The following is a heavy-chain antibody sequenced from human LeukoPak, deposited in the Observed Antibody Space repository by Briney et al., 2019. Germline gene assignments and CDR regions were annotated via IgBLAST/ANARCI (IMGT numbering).Heavy chain of an antibody. V-gene: IGHV3-30*02. J-gene: IGHJ4*02. Sequence: HTGGSLRLSCAASGFTFSHHGMHWVRQAPGKGLEWVAFIRNDGSNHYYADSVKGRFTISRDNSKNTLYLQMGSLRAEDMAVYYCASCSSGSCYYLDYWGQGTLVTVSS. D-gene: IGHD2-15*01. CDR1: GFTFSHHG. CDR3: ASCSSGSCYYLDY. CDR2: IRNDGSNH.